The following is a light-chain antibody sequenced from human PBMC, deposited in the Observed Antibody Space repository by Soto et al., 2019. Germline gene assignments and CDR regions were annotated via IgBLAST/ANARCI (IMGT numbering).Light chain of an antibody. CDR1: QDISSW. J-gene: IGKJ5*01. CDR2: TTS. CDR3: QQANRFPIT. Sequence: DIQMTQSPSFVSASVGDRVTVTCRASQDISSWLAWYQQKPGKAPKLLIYTTSTLGSGVPSMFSGSSSGTDFTLTISGLQSEDFATYYCQQANRFPITFGQGTRLEIK. V-gene: IGKV1-12*01.